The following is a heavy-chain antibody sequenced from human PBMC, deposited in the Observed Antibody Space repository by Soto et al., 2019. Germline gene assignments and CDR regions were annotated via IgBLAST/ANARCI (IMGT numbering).Heavy chain of an antibody. V-gene: IGHV1-18*04. CDR1: GYTFSSYG. Sequence: QVQLVQSGAEVKKPGASVEVSCKASGYTFSSYGINWVRQAPGQGLEWMGWINPYNGHTNHAQEFQDRVTMTTDTSTTTAYMELRGLRSADTAVYYCARARRWVLTGYWEFDYWGQGTLVTVSS. D-gene: IGHD3-9*01. CDR2: INPYNGHT. J-gene: IGHJ4*02. CDR3: ARARRWVLTGYWEFDY.